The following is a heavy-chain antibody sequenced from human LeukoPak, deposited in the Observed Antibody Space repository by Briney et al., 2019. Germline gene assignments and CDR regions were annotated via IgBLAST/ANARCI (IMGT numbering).Heavy chain of an antibody. D-gene: IGHD3-16*01. V-gene: IGHV3-30*02. CDR3: AKAEGPLPFGEATFDY. Sequence: GGSLRLSCAASGFTFSTYGMNWVRQAPGKGLEWVAFIRYDGSNKYYADSVKGRFTISRDNSKNTLYLQMNSLRAEDTAVYYCAKAEGPLPFGEATFDYWGQGTLVTVSS. J-gene: IGHJ4*02. CDR1: GFTFSTYG. CDR2: IRYDGSNK.